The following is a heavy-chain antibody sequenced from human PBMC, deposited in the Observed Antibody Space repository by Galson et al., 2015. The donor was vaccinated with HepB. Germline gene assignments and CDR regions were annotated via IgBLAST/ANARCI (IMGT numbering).Heavy chain of an antibody. J-gene: IGHJ3*02. Sequence: SLRLSCAASGFSFSSYDMHWLRQAPGKGLEWVAVISYDGSNTSYADSVKGRFTISRDMSKNTLHLEMNSLRLEDTAVYYCARTSLAATGGGDAFDIWGQGTMVTVSS. CDR3: ARTSLAATGGGDAFDI. CDR2: ISYDGSNT. V-gene: IGHV3-30*04. D-gene: IGHD6-13*01. CDR1: GFSFSSYD.